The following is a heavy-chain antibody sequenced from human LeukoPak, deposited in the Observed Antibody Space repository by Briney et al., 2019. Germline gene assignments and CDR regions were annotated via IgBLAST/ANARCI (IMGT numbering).Heavy chain of an antibody. J-gene: IGHJ4*02. CDR3: AGVVPAAITN. CDR1: GGSFSGYY. Sequence: PSETLSLTCAVYGGSFSGYYWSWIRQPPVKGLEWIGEINHSGSTNYNPSLKSRVTISVDTSKNQFSLKLSSVTAADTAVYYCAGVVPAAITNWGQGTLVTVSS. D-gene: IGHD2-2*02. CDR2: INHSGST. V-gene: IGHV4-34*01.